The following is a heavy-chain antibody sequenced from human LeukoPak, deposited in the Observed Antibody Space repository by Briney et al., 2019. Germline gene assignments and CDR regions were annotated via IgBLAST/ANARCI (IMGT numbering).Heavy chain of an antibody. CDR2: ISYDGSNK. V-gene: IGHV3-30-3*01. CDR1: GLTLSSFA. J-gene: IGHJ4*02. Sequence: GGSLRLSCAASGLTLSSFAMTWVRQAPGKGLEWLAVISYDGSNKYYADSVKGRFTISRDNSKNTLYLQMNSLRAEDTAVYYCAHAGYSSGWYIDYWGQGTLVTVSS. D-gene: IGHD6-19*01. CDR3: AHAGYSSGWYIDY.